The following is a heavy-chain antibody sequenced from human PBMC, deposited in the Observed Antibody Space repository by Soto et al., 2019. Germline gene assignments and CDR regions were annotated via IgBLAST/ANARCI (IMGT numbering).Heavy chain of an antibody. CDR1: GGTFSSNA. J-gene: IGHJ4*02. D-gene: IGHD3-9*01. V-gene: IGHV1-69*06. Sequence: QVQLVQSGAEVKKPGSSVQVSCKASGGTFSSNAISWVRQAPGPGLEWMVGIIPIYASPNYAQTFQGRVTVTADKATSTAYLELSRLKFADSAIYYCAVAVTGSRSPLAHWGPGTLVIVSS. CDR2: IIPIYASP. CDR3: AVAVTGSRSPLAH.